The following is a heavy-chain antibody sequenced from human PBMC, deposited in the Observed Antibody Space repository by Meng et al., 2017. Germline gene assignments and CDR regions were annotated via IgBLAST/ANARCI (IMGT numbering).Heavy chain of an antibody. CDR2: ISYDGSNK. Sequence: GESLKISCEATGFSFSDYYMDWVRQAPGKGLEWVAVISYDGSNKYYADSVKGRFTISRDNSKNTLYLQMNSLRAEDTAVYYCARPILGYCSGGSCYETLNAFDIWGQGTMVTV. D-gene: IGHD2-15*01. V-gene: IGHV3-30*01. CDR1: GFSFSDYY. J-gene: IGHJ3*02. CDR3: ARPILGYCSGGSCYETLNAFDI.